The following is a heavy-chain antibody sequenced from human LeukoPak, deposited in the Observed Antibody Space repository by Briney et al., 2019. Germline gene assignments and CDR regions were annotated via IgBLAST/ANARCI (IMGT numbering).Heavy chain of an antibody. D-gene: IGHD3-9*01. J-gene: IGHJ5*02. V-gene: IGHV4-59*01. CDR3: ARVYDILPLSNWFDP. Sequence: SETLSLTCTVSGGSISSYYWSWIRQPPGTGLEWIGYIYYSGSTNYNPSLKSRVTISVDTSKNQFSLKLSSVTTADTAVYYCARVYDILPLSNWFDPWGQGTLVTVSS. CDR2: IYYSGST. CDR1: GGSISSYY.